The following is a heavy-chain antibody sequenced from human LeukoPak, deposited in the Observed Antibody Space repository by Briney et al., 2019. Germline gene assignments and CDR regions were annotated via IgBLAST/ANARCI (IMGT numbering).Heavy chain of an antibody. J-gene: IGHJ3*02. CDR2: ISDSGDIT. Sequence: GGSLRLSCAASGFTFSSYAMSWVRQAPGKGLEWVSGISDSGDITYYADSVKGRFTISRDNSKNTLYVQMNSLRVEDTAVYFCEKDRRGGSYYAATLDIWGPGTMVTVSS. D-gene: IGHD1-26*01. V-gene: IGHV3-23*01. CDR1: GFTFSSYA. CDR3: EKDRRGGSYYAATLDI.